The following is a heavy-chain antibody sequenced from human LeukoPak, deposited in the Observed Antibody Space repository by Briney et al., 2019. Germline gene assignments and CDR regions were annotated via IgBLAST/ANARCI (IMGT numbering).Heavy chain of an antibody. CDR1: GFTFSSYA. CDR2: ISGSGGST. D-gene: IGHD4-23*01. CDR3: AKPATVASNYYYYMDV. V-gene: IGHV3-23*01. J-gene: IGHJ6*03. Sequence: PGGSLRLSCAASGFTFSSYAMSWVRQAPGKGLEWVSAISGSGGSTYYADSVKGRFTISRDNSKNTLYLQMNSLRAEDTAVYYCAKPATVASNYYYYMDVWGKGTTVTISS.